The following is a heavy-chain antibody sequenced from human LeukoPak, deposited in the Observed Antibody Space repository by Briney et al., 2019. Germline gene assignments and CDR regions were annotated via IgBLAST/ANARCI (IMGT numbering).Heavy chain of an antibody. J-gene: IGHJ5*02. Sequence: ASVKVSCKPSGYTFTGYYIHWVRQAPGQGLEWVGWINPNSGGTNYAQKFRGRVTMTRDTSISTAYMELSRLTSDDTAVYYCAKEGDGYHPWGQGTLVTVSS. CDR1: GYTFTGYY. CDR2: INPNSGGT. D-gene: IGHD5-24*01. CDR3: AKEGDGYHP. V-gene: IGHV1-2*02.